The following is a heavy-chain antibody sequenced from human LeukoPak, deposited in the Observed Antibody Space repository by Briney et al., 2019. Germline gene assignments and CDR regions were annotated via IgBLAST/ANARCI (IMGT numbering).Heavy chain of an antibody. CDR2: IIPIFGTA. D-gene: IGHD3-22*01. Sequence: GASVKVPCKASGGTFSSYAISWVRQAPGQGLEWMGRIIPIFGTANYAQKFQGRVTITTDESTSTAYMELSSLRSEDTAVYYCATDPPYYYDSSGDNDAFDIWGQGTMVTVSS. CDR1: GGTFSSYA. V-gene: IGHV1-69*05. J-gene: IGHJ3*02. CDR3: ATDPPYYYDSSGDNDAFDI.